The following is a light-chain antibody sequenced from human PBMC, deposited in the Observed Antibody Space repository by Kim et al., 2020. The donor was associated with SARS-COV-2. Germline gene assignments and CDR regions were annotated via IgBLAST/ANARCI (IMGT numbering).Light chain of an antibody. Sequence: QSIPFYCTGTSSDVGDFNPVSWYQQHPGKAPRLIIYDVHDRPSGVSNRFSGSKSGNTASLTISGLQAEDAAIYFCSSVTTSGTHVVFGGGTRLTVL. CDR3: SSVTTSGTHVV. CDR1: SSDVGDFNP. V-gene: IGLV2-14*03. J-gene: IGLJ2*01. CDR2: DVH.